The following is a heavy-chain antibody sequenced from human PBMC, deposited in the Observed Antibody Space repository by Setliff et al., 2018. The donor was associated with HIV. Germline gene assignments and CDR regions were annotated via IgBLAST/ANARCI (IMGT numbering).Heavy chain of an antibody. V-gene: IGHV1-8*02. Sequence: ASVKVSCKASGYTFTSYDINWVRQATGKGLEWMGWRNHNSGNTGYAQKFPGRVTMTRNTSISTAYTELSSLRSEDTDVYYCARGPKYYDSSGYYYRDAFDIWGQGTMVTVSS. D-gene: IGHD3-22*01. CDR3: ARGPKYYDSSGYYYRDAFDI. J-gene: IGHJ3*02. CDR2: RNHNSGNT. CDR1: GYTFTSYD.